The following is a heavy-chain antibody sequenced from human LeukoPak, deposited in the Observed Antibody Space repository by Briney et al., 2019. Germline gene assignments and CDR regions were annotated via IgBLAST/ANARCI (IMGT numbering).Heavy chain of an antibody. J-gene: IGHJ4*02. CDR3: AKAPGRYCSGSTCYFDY. CDR2: ISGSGGST. V-gene: IGHV3-23*01. Sequence: GGSLRLSCAASGFTFSSYAMSWVRQAPGKGLEWVSAISGSGGSTYYADSVKGRFTISRDNSKNTLYLQMNGLRAEDTAVYYCAKAPGRYCSGSTCYFDYWGQGTLVTVSS. CDR1: GFTFSSYA. D-gene: IGHD2-15*01.